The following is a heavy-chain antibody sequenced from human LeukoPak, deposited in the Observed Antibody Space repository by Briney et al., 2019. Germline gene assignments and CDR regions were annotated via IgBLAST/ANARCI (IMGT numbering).Heavy chain of an antibody. V-gene: IGHV1-18*04. J-gene: IGHJ4*02. D-gene: IGHD2-15*01. Sequence: GASVKVSCKPSGYTFTSFGICWVRQAPGQGLEWMGWIGAYNGDTNYAQKFQGRVTMTTDTSTSTAYMDLRSLRSDDTAVYYCTRDHCSGDNCPSFDYWGQGTLVTVSS. CDR3: TRDHCSGDNCPSFDY. CDR1: GYTFTSFG. CDR2: IGAYNGDT.